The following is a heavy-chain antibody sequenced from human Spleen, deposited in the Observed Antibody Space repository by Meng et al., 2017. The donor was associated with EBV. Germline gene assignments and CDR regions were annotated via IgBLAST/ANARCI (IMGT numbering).Heavy chain of an antibody. CDR3: ARTGAKPRIPREGWFDP. V-gene: IGHV1-18*01. CDR2: ISVYNDNT. D-gene: IGHD1-14*01. Sequence: QVQLVQSGAELKKPAASVKVSCKASGYTFSGFGITWVRQAPGQGLEWMGWISVYNDNTHYAQKYQGRVTMTTDTSTSTAYMELRSLRSDDTAVYYCARTGAKPRIPREGWFDPWGQGTLVPVSS. J-gene: IGHJ5*02. CDR1: GYTFSGFG.